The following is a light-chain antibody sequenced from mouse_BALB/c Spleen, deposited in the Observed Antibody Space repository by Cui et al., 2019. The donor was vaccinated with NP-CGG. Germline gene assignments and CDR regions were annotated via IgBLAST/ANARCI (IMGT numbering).Light chain of an antibody. CDR1: TGAVTTSNY. CDR3: ALWYSNHWV. J-gene: IGLJ1*01. CDR2: GTN. Sequence: QDVVTQESALTTSPGETVTLTCRSSTGAVTTSNYANWVQEKPDHLFTGLIGGTNNRAPGVPARFSGSLIGDKAALTITGAQIEDEAIYFCALWYSNHWVFGGGTKLTVL. V-gene: IGLV1*01.